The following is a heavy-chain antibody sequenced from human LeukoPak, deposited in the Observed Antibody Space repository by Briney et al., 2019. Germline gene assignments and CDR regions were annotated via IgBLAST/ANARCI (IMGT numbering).Heavy chain of an antibody. V-gene: IGHV3-23*01. CDR3: AKDGWGRRDYDIGFDI. CDR1: GFTFSSYA. CDR2: ISGSGGST. D-gene: IGHD4-17*01. Sequence: GGSLRLSCAASGFTFSSYAMSWVRQAPGKGLEWVSAISGSGGSTYYADSVKGRFTISRDNSKNTLYLQMNSLRADDTAVYYCAKDGWGRRDYDIGFDIWGQGTMVTVSS. J-gene: IGHJ3*02.